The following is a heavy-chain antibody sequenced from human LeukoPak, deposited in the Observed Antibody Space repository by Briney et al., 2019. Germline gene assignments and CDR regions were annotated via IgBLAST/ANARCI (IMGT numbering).Heavy chain of an antibody. D-gene: IGHD1-26*01. J-gene: IGHJ4*02. CDR3: AKSGGYGLIDY. CDR2: IYSSGST. CDR1: GASVSGSNYY. V-gene: IGHV4-39*01. Sequence: SETLSLTCAVSGASVSGSNYYWGWIRQPPGKGLEWIGNIYSSGSTYYNASLQSRVTISIDTSKNQFSLRLNSVTAADTAMYYCAKSGGYGLIDYWGQGTLVTVSS.